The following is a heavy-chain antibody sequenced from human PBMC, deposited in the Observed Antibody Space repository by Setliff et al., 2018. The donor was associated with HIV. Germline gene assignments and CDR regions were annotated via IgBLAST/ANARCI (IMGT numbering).Heavy chain of an antibody. Sequence: SETLSLTCTVSGDSVSSASYYWSWIRQPPGKGLEWIGYIYYSGTTKYNPSLKSRFAISSDTSKNQFSLNLSSVIAADTAIYFCARFTVVVFGAGEPSWFDPWGQGILVTVSS. CDR1: GDSVSSASYY. CDR2: IYYSGTT. J-gene: IGHJ5*02. D-gene: IGHD2-15*01. CDR3: ARFTVVVFGAGEPSWFDP. V-gene: IGHV4-61*01.